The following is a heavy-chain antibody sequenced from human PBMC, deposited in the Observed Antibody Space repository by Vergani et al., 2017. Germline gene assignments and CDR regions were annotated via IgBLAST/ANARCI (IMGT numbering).Heavy chain of an antibody. CDR2: IYYSGST. Sequence: QLQLQESGPGLVKPSATLSLTRSVSCASIRSSNYYSGWIRQPPGKGLEWIASIYYSGSTYYNPSLKSRVTISVDTSKNQFSLKLSSVTAADTAVYFCTGHSTVEWLVKLGWIDPWGQGILVTVSS. J-gene: IGHJ5*02. CDR3: TGHSTVEWLVKLGWIDP. D-gene: IGHD6-19*01. V-gene: IGHV4-39*01. CDR1: CASIRSSNYY.